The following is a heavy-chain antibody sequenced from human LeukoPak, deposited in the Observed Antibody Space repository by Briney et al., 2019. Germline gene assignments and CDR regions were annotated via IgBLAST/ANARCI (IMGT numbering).Heavy chain of an antibody. CDR1: GYSLTSYW. V-gene: IGHV5-51*01. J-gene: IGHJ4*02. CDR3: ARLHGIASIVGDY. CDR2: IYSGDSDT. Sequence: GEALKISCKGSGYSLTSYWIGGVRPMPGKGLEWMGIIYSGDSDTRYSPSFQGHVTISAATSISTAYLQWSSLKASDTAMYNCARLHGIASIVGDYWGQGTLVTVSS. D-gene: IGHD3-22*01.